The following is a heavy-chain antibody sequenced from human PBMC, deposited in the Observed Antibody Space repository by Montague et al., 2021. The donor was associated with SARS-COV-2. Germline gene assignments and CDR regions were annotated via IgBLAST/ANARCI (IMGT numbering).Heavy chain of an antibody. J-gene: IGHJ3*02. D-gene: IGHD3-9*01. CDR1: GFSLSASGMC. V-gene: IGHV2-70*11. Sequence: PALVKPTQTLTLTCTFSGFSLSASGMCVSWIRQPPGKALEWLARIDWDDDKYYSTSLKTRLTISKDTSKNQVVLTMTNMDPVDTATYYRARGYYDILTGYLDAFDIWGQGTMVTVSP. CDR2: IDWDDDK. CDR3: ARGYYDILTGYLDAFDI.